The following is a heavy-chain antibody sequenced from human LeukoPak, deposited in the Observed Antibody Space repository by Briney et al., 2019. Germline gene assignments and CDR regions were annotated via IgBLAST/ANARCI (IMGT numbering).Heavy chain of an antibody. D-gene: IGHD3-22*01. CDR1: GYSISTGYY. Sequence: PSETLSLTCAVSGYSISTGYYWGWIRQPPGKGLEWIGSVYHSGSTYYNPSLKSRVTISVDTSKSQFSLKLSSLTAADTAVYYCARADYYDSSGCDYWGQGTLVTVSS. V-gene: IGHV4-38-2*01. J-gene: IGHJ4*02. CDR3: ARADYYDSSGCDY. CDR2: VYHSGST.